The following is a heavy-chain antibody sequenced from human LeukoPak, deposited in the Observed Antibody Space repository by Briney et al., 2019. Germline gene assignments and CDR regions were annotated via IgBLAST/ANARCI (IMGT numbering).Heavy chain of an antibody. CDR2: MNPNSGNT. CDR1: GYTFTGYY. V-gene: IGHV1-8*02. D-gene: IGHD3-9*01. J-gene: IGHJ6*02. CDR3: ARGRTYYDILTGYVDYYGMDV. Sequence: GASVKVSCKASGYTFTGYYMHWVRQAPGQGLEWVGWMNPNSGNTGFAQKFQGRVTMTRSTSISTAYMELSSLRSEDTAVYYCARGRTYYDILTGYVDYYGMDVWGQGTTVTVSS.